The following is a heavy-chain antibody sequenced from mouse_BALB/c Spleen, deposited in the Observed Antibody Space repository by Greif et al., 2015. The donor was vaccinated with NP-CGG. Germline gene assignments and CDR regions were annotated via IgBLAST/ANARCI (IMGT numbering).Heavy chain of an antibody. CDR1: GFTFSSYT. CDR3: ARRDYYGSSYAMDY. Sequence: EVKLVESGGGLVQPGGSLKLSCAASGFTFSSYTMSWVRQTPEKRLEWVAYISNGGGSTYYPDTVKGRFTISRDNAKNTLYLQMSSLKSEDTAMYYCARRDYYGSSYAMDYWGQGTSVTVSS. J-gene: IGHJ4*01. V-gene: IGHV5-12-2*01. D-gene: IGHD1-1*01. CDR2: ISNGGGST.